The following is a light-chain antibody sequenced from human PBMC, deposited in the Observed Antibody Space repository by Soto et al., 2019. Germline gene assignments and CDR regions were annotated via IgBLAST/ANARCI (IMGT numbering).Light chain of an antibody. CDR3: QSYDGYNLL. V-gene: IGLV6-57*01. Sequence: NFMLTQPHSVSESPGKTVTISCTRSSGSIASNYVQWYQQRPGSSPATVIYGDNQRPSGVPDRFSGSIDSSSNSAALTISGLKTEDEADYYCQSYDGYNLLFGGGTKLTVL. CDR1: SGSIASNY. CDR2: GDN. J-gene: IGLJ2*01.